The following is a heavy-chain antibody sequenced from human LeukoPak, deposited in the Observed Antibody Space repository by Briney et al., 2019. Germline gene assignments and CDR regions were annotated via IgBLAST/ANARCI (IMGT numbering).Heavy chain of an antibody. J-gene: IGHJ6*04. CDR1: GFTFNRYW. CDR3: AELGITMIGGV. CDR2: ISSSGSTI. D-gene: IGHD3-10*02. Sequence: GGSLRLSCEASGFTFNRYWMNWVRQAPGKGLEWVSYISSSGSTIYYADSVKGRFTISRDNAKNSLYLQMNSLRAEDTAVYYCAELGITMIGGVWGKGTTVTISS. V-gene: IGHV3-48*03.